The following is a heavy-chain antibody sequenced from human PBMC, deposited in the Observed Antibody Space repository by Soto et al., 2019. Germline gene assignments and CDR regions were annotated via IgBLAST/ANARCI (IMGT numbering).Heavy chain of an antibody. Sequence: PSETLSLTCTVSGGSVSSGSYYWSWIRQPPGKGLEWIGYIYYSGGTNYNPSLKSRVTISVDTSKNQFSLKLSSVTAADTAVYYCARDMGDGYNYRWFDPWGQGTLVTVSS. V-gene: IGHV4-61*01. J-gene: IGHJ5*02. D-gene: IGHD5-12*01. CDR1: GGSVSSGSYY. CDR2: IYYSGGT. CDR3: ARDMGDGYNYRWFDP.